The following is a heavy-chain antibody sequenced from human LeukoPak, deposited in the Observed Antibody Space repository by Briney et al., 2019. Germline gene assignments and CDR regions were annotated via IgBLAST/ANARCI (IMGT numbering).Heavy chain of an antibody. J-gene: IGHJ4*02. CDR1: GFTFSSYA. Sequence: PPGGSLRLSCAASGFTFSSYAMSWVRQAPGKGLEWVSAISGSGGSTYYADSVKGRFTISRDNAKNTLYLQMNSLRAEDTAAFYCGRGRPRGYSGYVIDYWGQGTPITVSS. D-gene: IGHD5-12*01. V-gene: IGHV3-23*01. CDR2: ISGSGGST. CDR3: GRGRPRGYSGYVIDY.